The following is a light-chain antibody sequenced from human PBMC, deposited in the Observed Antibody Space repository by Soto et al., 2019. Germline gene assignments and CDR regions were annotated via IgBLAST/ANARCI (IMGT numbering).Light chain of an antibody. CDR1: QSVSTI. CDR2: GAS. J-gene: IGKJ1*01. CDR3: QQYDKWPPT. V-gene: IGKV3-15*01. Sequence: EIVRTQSPATLSVSQGERTTLSCRASQSVSTILAWYQQKPGQAPRLLIYGASTRATGIPVRFSGSGSGTEFTLTISSLQSEDFAVYYCQQYDKWPPTFGQGTKVDIK.